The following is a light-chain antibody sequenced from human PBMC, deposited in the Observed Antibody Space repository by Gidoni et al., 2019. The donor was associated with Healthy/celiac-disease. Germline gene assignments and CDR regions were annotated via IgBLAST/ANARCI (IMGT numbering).Light chain of an antibody. CDR2: DAS. CDR1: KSVSSY. Sequence: EIVLTQSPATLSLSPGERATLSCSASKSVSSYLAWYQQKPGQAPRLLIYDASNRATGIPARFSGSGSGTDFTLTISSLVPEDFAVYYCQQRSNWPPLTFGGGTKVEIK. J-gene: IGKJ4*01. CDR3: QQRSNWPPLT. V-gene: IGKV3-11*01.